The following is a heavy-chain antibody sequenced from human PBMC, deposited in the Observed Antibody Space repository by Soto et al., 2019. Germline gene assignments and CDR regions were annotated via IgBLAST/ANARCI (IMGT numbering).Heavy chain of an antibody. D-gene: IGHD3-3*01. V-gene: IGHV4-39*01. CDR1: GGSISSSSYY. CDR2: IYYSGST. CDR3: ARPVSTIFVVVTEGDAFDI. Sequence: QLQLQESGPGLVKPSETLSLTCTVSGGSISSSSYYWGWIRQPPGKGLEWIGSIYYSGSTYYNPSLKCRVSISVATSMNQFSLKLSSVTAAVSAVNYCARPVSTIFVVVTEGDAFDIWGQGTMVTVSS. J-gene: IGHJ3*02.